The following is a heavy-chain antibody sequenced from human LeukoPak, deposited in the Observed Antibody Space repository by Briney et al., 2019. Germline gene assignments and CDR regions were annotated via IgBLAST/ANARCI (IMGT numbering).Heavy chain of an antibody. CDR3: ARLSKGRYFDYIFDY. Sequence: PSETLSLTCTVSGGSFSSSLNYWGWIRQPPGKGLEWIGNTYYTGSTYSNPTLKSRVTMSVDTSKNQFSLKLNSVTAADTAVYYCARLSKGRYFDYIFDYWGHGTLLTVSS. CDR1: GGSFSSSLNY. CDR2: TYYTGST. V-gene: IGHV4-39*01. D-gene: IGHD3-9*01. J-gene: IGHJ4*01.